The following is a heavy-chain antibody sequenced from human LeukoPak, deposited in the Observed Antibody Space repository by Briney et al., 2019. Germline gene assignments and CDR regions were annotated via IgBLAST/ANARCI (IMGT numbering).Heavy chain of an antibody. V-gene: IGHV4-34*01. CDR3: ARHQSWSGYYPRPLDY. D-gene: IGHD3-3*01. CDR1: GGSFSDYY. CDR2: INHSGST. Sequence: SETLSLTCAVYGGSFSDYYWSWIRQPPGKGLEWIGEINHSGSTNYNPSLKSRVTISVDTSKNQFSLKLSSVTAADTAVYYCARHQSWSGYYPRPLDYWGQGTLVTVSS. J-gene: IGHJ4*02.